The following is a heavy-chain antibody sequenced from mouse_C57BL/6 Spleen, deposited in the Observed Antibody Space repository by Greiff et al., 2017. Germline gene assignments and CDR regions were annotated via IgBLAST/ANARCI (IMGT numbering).Heavy chain of an antibody. CDR3: ARLGRDVDY. D-gene: IGHD3-3*01. J-gene: IGHJ2*01. Sequence: QVQLQQPGAELVRPGSSVKLSCKASGYTFTSYWMHWVKQRPIQGLEWIGNIDPSDSETHYNQKFKDKATLTVDKSSSTADMQLSSLTSEDSAVYYCARLGRDVDYWGQGTTLTVSS. CDR2: IDPSDSET. CDR1: GYTFTSYW. V-gene: IGHV1-52*01.